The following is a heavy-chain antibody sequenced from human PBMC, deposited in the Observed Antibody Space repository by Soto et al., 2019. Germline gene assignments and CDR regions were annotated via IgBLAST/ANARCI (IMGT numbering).Heavy chain of an antibody. Sequence: LRLSCAASGFTFSSYAMSWVRQAPGKGLEWVSAISGSGGSTYYADSVKGRFTISRDNSKNTLYLQMNSLRAEDTAVYYCAKDQNYYDILTGGDAFDIWGQGTMGTVSS. D-gene: IGHD3-9*01. J-gene: IGHJ3*02. CDR2: ISGSGGST. V-gene: IGHV3-23*01. CDR3: AKDQNYYDILTGGDAFDI. CDR1: GFTFSSYA.